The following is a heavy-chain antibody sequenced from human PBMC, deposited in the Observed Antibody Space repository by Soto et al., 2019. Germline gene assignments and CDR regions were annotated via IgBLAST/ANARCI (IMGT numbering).Heavy chain of an antibody. V-gene: IGHV3-23*01. CDR3: AKRYCSAAACLSLDLFYYMDV. Sequence: ASVKVSCKVSGYTLTELSMHWVRQAPGKGLEWVSGISGSGQSTHYADSVKGRFAISRDNSKNTLYLQVTSLRAEDSAVYYCAKRYCSAAACLSLDLFYYMDVWGKGTTVTVSS. CDR1: GYTLTELS. D-gene: IGHD2-15*01. J-gene: IGHJ6*03. CDR2: ISGSGQST.